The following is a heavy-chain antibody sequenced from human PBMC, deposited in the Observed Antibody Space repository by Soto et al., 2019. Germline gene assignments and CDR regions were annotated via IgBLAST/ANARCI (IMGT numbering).Heavy chain of an antibody. CDR1: GGSFSGYY. J-gene: IGHJ5*02. V-gene: IGHV4-34*01. CDR3: ARFGSYWGWNNWFDP. Sequence: PSETLSLTCAVYGGSFSGYYWSWIRQPPGKGLEWIGEINHSGSTNYNPSLKSRVTISVDTSKNQFSLKLSSVTAADTAVYYCARFGSYWGWNNWFDPWGQGTLVTVSS. CDR2: INHSGST. D-gene: IGHD1-26*01.